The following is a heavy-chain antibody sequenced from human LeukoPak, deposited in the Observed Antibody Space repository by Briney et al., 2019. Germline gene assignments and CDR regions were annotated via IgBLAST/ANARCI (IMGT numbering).Heavy chain of an antibody. D-gene: IGHD3-22*01. CDR1: GFTFSSYA. CDR3: ATPLTYYYDSSGYPFDY. Sequence: PGGSLRLSCAASGFTFSSYAMSWVRQAPGKGLEWVSAISGSGGSAYYADSVKGRFTIPRDNSKNTLYLQMNSLRAEDTAVYYCATPLTYYYDSSGYPFDYWGQGTLVTVSS. V-gene: IGHV3-23*01. J-gene: IGHJ4*02. CDR2: ISGSGGSA.